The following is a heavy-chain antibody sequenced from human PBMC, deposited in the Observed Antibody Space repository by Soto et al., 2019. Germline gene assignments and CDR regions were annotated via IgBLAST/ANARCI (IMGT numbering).Heavy chain of an antibody. CDR3: AILRYFGEGMGFDP. CDR1: GYTFTNYA. V-gene: IGHV1-3*01. J-gene: IGHJ5*02. Sequence: QVQLVQSGAEVKKPGASVKVSCKASGYTFTNYAMHWVRQAPGQRLEWMGWINAGNGNAKYSQKSQGRVTITRDTSASTDYMELSSLRSEDTAVYSCAILRYFGEGMGFDPWGQGTLVTVSS. CDR2: INAGNGNA. D-gene: IGHD3-9*01.